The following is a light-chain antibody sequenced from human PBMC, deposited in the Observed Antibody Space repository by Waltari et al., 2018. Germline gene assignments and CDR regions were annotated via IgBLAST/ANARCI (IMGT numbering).Light chain of an antibody. CDR1: QIISSN. Sequence: EIVMTQSPATLSVSPGESATLSCRASQIISSNLAWYQQKPGQAPRLLIYGASTRATGIPARFSGSGSGTEFTLTISSLQSEDFAVYYCQLYGRSLGLTFGQGTRLE. CDR2: GAS. J-gene: IGKJ5*01. CDR3: QLYGRSLGLT. V-gene: IGKV3-15*01.